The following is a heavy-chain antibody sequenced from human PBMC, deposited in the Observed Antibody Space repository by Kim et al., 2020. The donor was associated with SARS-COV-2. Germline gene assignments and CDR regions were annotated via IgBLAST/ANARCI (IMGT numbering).Heavy chain of an antibody. Sequence: IHYADTVKSRFTITRDNAKNSLYLQMNSLRAEDTAVYYCAREYNWNYFDYWGQGTLVTVSS. D-gene: IGHD1-20*01. CDR2: I. V-gene: IGHV3-48*03. J-gene: IGHJ4*02. CDR3: AREYNWNYFDY.